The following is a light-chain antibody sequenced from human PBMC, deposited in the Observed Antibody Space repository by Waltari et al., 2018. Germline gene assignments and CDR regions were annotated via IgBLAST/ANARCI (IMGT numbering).Light chain of an antibody. CDR3: SSYTRGRTYV. J-gene: IGLJ1*01. V-gene: IGLV2-14*03. CDR2: DFS. Sequence: QSALTQPASVSGSPGQSIAISCSGSSTDIGAHDFVSWYQQHPVKAPKLIIFDFSSRPSGISYRFSGSKFCNTASLTISGLQAEDEADYFCSSYTRGRTYVFGSGTKVTVL. CDR1: STDIGAHDF.